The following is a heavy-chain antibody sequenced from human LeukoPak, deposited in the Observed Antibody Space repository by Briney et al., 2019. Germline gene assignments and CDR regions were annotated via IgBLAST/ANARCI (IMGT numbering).Heavy chain of an antibody. J-gene: IGHJ3*01. CDR2: ITPLSATP. CDR1: AGTLNNYA. V-gene: IGHV1-69*06. Sequence: GASVKVSCKSSAGTLNNYAISWVRQAPGQGLEWMGRITPLSATPSQSQWIQGRVTITADISTNTVFLDLGSLRSEDTALYFCAGDPPGTPVGFDVWGQGTMVTVSS. CDR3: AGDPPGTPVGFDV. D-gene: IGHD3-10*01.